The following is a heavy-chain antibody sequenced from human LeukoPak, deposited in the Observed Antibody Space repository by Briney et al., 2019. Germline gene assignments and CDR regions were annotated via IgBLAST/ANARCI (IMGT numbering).Heavy chain of an antibody. J-gene: IGHJ4*02. Sequence: SQTLSLTCTVSGDSISSGDYYWSWIRQPAGKGLEWIGRIYTSGSTSYNPSLKSRVTISIDTSKNQFSLKLSSVTAADTAVYYCARYGYGSGGDYWGQGTLVTVSS. CDR3: ARYGYGSGGDY. V-gene: IGHV4-61*02. D-gene: IGHD3-10*01. CDR1: GDSISSGDYY. CDR2: IYTSGST.